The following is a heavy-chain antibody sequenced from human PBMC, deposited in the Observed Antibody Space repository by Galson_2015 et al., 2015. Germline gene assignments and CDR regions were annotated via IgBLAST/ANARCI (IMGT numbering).Heavy chain of an antibody. D-gene: IGHD4/OR15-4a*01. CDR3: ARLTSWSFDF. V-gene: IGHV3-48*01. CDR1: GFIFNSYI. CDR2: ISSSSSSI. J-gene: IGHJ4*02. Sequence: SLRLSCAASGFIFNSYIMNWVRQAPGQGLEWLPYISSSSSSIYYADSVKGRFTISRDNAKNSLYLQMNSLRAEDTAVYYCARLTSWSFDFWGQGALVTVSS.